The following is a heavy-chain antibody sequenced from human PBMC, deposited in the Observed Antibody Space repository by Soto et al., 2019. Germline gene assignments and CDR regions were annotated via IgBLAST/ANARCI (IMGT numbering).Heavy chain of an antibody. Sequence: GGSLRLSCAASGFTFSTCWMMWVRQAPGKGLEWVANINQDGSERYYVDSVKGRFTISRDNAKNSLYLKMNSLRAEDTAVYYCVKDNRGSYWGQGTLVTVSS. CDR1: GFTFSTCW. CDR2: INQDGSER. V-gene: IGHV3-7*01. CDR3: VKDNRGSY. D-gene: IGHD3-10*01. J-gene: IGHJ4*02.